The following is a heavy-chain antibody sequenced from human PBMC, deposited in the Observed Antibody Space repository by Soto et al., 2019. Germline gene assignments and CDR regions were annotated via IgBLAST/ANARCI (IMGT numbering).Heavy chain of an antibody. CDR3: ARGLGAVAGRYYYYGMDV. D-gene: IGHD6-19*01. CDR2: MNPNSGNT. V-gene: IGHV1-8*01. Sequence: ASVKVSCKASGYTFTSYDINWVRQATGQGLEWMGWMNPNSGNTGYAQKFQGRVTMTRNTSISTAYMELSSLRSEDTAVYYCARGLGAVAGRYYYYGMDVWGQGTTVTV. J-gene: IGHJ6*02. CDR1: GYTFTSYD.